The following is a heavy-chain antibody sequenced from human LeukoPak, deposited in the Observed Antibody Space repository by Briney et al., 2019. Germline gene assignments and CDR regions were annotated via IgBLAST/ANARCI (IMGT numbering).Heavy chain of an antibody. V-gene: IGHV1-18*01. CDR1: GYTFTSYG. CDR2: ISAYNGNT. J-gene: IGHJ4*02. Sequence: GASVKVSCKASGYTFTSYGISWVRQAPGQGLEWMGWISAYNGNTNYAQKLQGRGTMTTDTSTSTAYMELRSLRSDDTAVYYCARAGSWYWEYYFDYWGQGTLVTVSS. D-gene: IGHD6-13*01. CDR3: ARAGSWYWEYYFDY.